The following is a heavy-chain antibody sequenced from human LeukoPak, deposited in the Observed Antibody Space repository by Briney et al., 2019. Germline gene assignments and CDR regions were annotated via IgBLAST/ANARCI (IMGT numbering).Heavy chain of an antibody. Sequence: SSETLSLTCTVSGGSISSSSYYWGWIRQPPGKGLEWIGSIYYSGSTYYNPSLKSRVTISVDTSKNQFSLKLSSVTAADTAVYYCARDSTNGQDYWGQGTLVTVSS. CDR3: ARDSTNGQDY. V-gene: IGHV4-39*07. J-gene: IGHJ4*02. CDR1: GGSISSSSYY. CDR2: IYYSGST. D-gene: IGHD1-1*01.